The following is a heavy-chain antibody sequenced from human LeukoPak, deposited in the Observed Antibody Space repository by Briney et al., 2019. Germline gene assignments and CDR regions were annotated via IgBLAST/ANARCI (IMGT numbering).Heavy chain of an antibody. CDR1: GGTFSSYA. J-gene: IGHJ4*02. Sequence: ASVKVSCKASGGTFSSYAISWVRQAPGQGLEWMGGIIPIFGTANYAQKFQGRVTITADESTSTAYMELSSLRSEDKAVYYCARESSISMVRGVIGYWGQGTLVTVSS. CDR2: IIPIFGTA. V-gene: IGHV1-69*13. D-gene: IGHD3-10*01. CDR3: ARESSISMVRGVIGY.